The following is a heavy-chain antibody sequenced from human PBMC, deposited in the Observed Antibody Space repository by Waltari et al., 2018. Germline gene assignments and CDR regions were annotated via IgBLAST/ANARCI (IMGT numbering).Heavy chain of an antibody. J-gene: IGHJ4*02. D-gene: IGHD2-21*01. Sequence: EVQLVESGGGLVQPGRSLRLSCAASGFTFDDYAMHWVRQAPGKGLEWVSGISWNSGSIGYADSVKGRFTISRDNAKNSLYLQMNSLRAEDTALYYCAKETEDCGGDCYSGMGYWGQGTLVTVSS. CDR3: AKETEDCGGDCYSGMGY. CDR1: GFTFDDYA. V-gene: IGHV3-9*01. CDR2: ISWNSGSI.